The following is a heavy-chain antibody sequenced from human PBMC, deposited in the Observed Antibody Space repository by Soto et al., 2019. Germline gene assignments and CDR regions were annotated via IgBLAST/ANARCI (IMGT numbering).Heavy chain of an antibody. CDR1: GFTFSSYS. CDR3: TKEQQLTRGLYYFDY. CDR2: ISSSSSYI. J-gene: IGHJ4*02. V-gene: IGHV3-21*01. D-gene: IGHD6-13*01. Sequence: PGGSLRLSCAASGFTFSSYSMNWVRQAPGKGLEWVSSISSSSSYIYYADSVKGRFTISRDNAKNSLYLQMNSLRAEDTAVYYCTKEQQLTRGLYYFDYWGQGTLVTVS.